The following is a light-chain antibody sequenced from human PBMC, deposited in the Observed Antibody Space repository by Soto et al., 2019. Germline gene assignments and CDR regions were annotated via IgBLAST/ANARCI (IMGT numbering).Light chain of an antibody. Sequence: EIVMTQSPATLSVSPGERATLSCRASQSVSSNLAWYQQKPGQAPRLLIYGASIRATGIPARFSGSGSGTEFTLTISRLEPEDFAVYYCQQYGTSITFGQGKRLEIK. CDR1: QSVSSN. J-gene: IGKJ5*01. V-gene: IGKV3D-15*01. CDR2: GAS. CDR3: QQYGTSIT.